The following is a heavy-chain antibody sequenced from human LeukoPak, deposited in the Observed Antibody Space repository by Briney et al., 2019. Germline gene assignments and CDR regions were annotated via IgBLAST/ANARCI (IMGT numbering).Heavy chain of an antibody. CDR3: AIRTAYCGGDCYRYYYMDV. V-gene: IGHV1-18*01. Sequence: ASVKVSCKASGYTFTSYGISWVRRAPGQGLEWMGWISAYNGNTNYAQKLQGRVTMTTDTSTSTAYMELRSLRSDDTAVYYCAIRTAYCGGDCYRYYYMDVWGKGTTVTVSS. D-gene: IGHD2-21*01. CDR2: ISAYNGNT. J-gene: IGHJ6*03. CDR1: GYTFTSYG.